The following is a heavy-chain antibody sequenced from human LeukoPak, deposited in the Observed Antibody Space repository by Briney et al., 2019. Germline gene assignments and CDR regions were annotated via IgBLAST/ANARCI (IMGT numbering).Heavy chain of an antibody. J-gene: IGHJ4*02. CDR3: AKSMRIAAAGTGVDY. V-gene: IGHV3-23*01. Sequence: GGSLRLSCAASGFTFSSYTMSWVRQAPGKGLEWVSAISGSGGSTYYADSVKGRFTISRDNSKNTLYLQMNSLRAEDTAVYYCAKSMRIAAAGTGVDYWGQGTLVTVSS. D-gene: IGHD6-13*01. CDR1: GFTFSSYT. CDR2: ISGSGGST.